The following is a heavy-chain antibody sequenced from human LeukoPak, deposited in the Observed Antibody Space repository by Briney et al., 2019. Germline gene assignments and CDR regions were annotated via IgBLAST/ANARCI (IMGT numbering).Heavy chain of an antibody. CDR2: INTNTGNP. CDR1: GYTFTSYA. V-gene: IGHV7-4-1*02. D-gene: IGHD3-10*01. J-gene: IGHJ3*02. Sequence: VASVKVSCKASGYTFTSYAMNWVRQAPGQGLERMGWINTNTGNPTYAQGFIGRFVFSLDTSVSTAYLQISSLKAEDTAVYYCARHQTYYYGSGLFDIWGQGTMVTVSS. CDR3: ARHQTYYYGSGLFDI.